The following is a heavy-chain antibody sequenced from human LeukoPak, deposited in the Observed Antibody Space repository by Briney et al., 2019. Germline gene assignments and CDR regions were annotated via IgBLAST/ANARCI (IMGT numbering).Heavy chain of an antibody. CDR3: ARGLGYYGSGSYYGY. J-gene: IGHJ4*02. V-gene: IGHV3-33*01. Sequence: PGRSLRLSCAASGFTFSSYGMHWVRQAPGKGLEWVAVIWYDGSNKYYADSVKGRFTISRDNSKNTLYLQMNSLRAEDTAVYYCARGLGYYGSGSYYGYWGQGTLVTVSS. CDR2: IWYDGSNK. D-gene: IGHD3-10*01. CDR1: GFTFSSYG.